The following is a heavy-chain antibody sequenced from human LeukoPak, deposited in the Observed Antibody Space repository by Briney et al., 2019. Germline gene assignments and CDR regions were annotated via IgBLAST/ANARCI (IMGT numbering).Heavy chain of an antibody. CDR2: IYTSGST. Sequence: SETLSLTCTVSGGSISTYYWSWIRQPAGKGLEWIGCIYTSGSTKYNPSLRSRVTMSVETSKNQISLKLTSVTAADTAVYYCARGRYTSGTPVDYWGQGILVTVSS. CDR1: GGSISTYY. CDR3: ARGRYTSGTPVDY. J-gene: IGHJ4*02. V-gene: IGHV4-4*07. D-gene: IGHD6-19*01.